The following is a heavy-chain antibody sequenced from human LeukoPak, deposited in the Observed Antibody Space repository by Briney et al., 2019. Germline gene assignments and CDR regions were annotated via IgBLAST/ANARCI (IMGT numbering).Heavy chain of an antibody. CDR2: IYYSGST. CDR1: GGSISSYY. J-gene: IGHJ4*02. D-gene: IGHD6-6*01. CDR3: ARGVGEQLALYFDY. V-gene: IGHV4-59*06. Sequence: SETLSLTCTVSGGSISSYYWSWIRQHPGKGLEWIGYIYYSGSTYYNPSLKSRVTISVDTSKNQFSLKLSSVTAADTAVYYCARGVGEQLALYFDYWGQGTLVTVSS.